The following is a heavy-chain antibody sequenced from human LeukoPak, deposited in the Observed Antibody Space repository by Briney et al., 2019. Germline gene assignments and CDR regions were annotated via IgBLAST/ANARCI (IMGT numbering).Heavy chain of an antibody. CDR3: ARGPRGYGSGSSYYYYMDV. CDR1: GYTFTGYY. CDR2: INPNSGGT. D-gene: IGHD3-10*01. Sequence: GASVKVSCKASGYTFTGYYMHWVRQAPGQGLEWMGWINPNSGGTNYAQKFQGRVTMTRDTSISTAYMELSRLRSDDTAVYYCARGPRGYGSGSSYYYYMDVWGKGNTVTISS. V-gene: IGHV1-2*02. J-gene: IGHJ6*03.